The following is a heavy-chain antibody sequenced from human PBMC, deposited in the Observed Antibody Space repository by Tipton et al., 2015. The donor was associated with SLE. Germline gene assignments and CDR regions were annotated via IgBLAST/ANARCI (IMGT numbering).Heavy chain of an antibody. V-gene: IGHV3-66*02. CDR3: ARGGGIVVVVAAKGNYYYGMDV. CDR2: IYSGGST. J-gene: IGHJ6*02. D-gene: IGHD2-15*01. CDR1: GFTVSSNY. Sequence: SLRLSCAASGFTVSSNYMSWVRQAPGKGLEWVSVIYSGGSTYYADSVKGRFTISRDNSKNTLYLQMNSLRAEDTAVYYCARGGGIVVVVAAKGNYYYGMDVWGQGTTVTVSS.